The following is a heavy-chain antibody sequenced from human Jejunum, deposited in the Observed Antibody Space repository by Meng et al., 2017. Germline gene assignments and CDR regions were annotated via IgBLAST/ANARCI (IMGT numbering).Heavy chain of an antibody. J-gene: IGHJ4*02. Sequence: QVQLQESGPVLVKPSGTLSLTCAVSGGYINKENWWSWVRQSPERGLEWIGEIYHGGNTNYNPSLKRRVTMSVDESTNQMSLKLTSVTAADTAVYYCVRGEFAMLARFDFWGQGILVTVSS. CDR1: GGYINKENW. CDR2: IYHGGNT. D-gene: IGHD2-2*01. CDR3: VRGEFAMLARFDF. V-gene: IGHV4-4*02.